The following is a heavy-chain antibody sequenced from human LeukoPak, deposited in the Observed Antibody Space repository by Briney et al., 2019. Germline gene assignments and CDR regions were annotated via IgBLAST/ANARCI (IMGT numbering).Heavy chain of an antibody. CDR2: IYYGGST. D-gene: IGHD1-26*01. J-gene: IGHJ4*02. Sequence: SETLSLTCTVSGGSISSYYWSWIRQPPGKGLEWIGYIYYGGSTNYNPSLKSRVTISVDTSKNQFSLRLSSMTAADTAVYYCAKDVGRLRYYFDYWGQGTLVTASS. CDR3: AKDVGRLRYYFDY. CDR1: GGSISSYY. V-gene: IGHV4-59*01.